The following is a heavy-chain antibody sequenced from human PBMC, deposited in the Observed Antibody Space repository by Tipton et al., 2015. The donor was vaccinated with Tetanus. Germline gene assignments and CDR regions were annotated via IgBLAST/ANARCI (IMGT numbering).Heavy chain of an antibody. D-gene: IGHD6-13*01. V-gene: IGHV4-59*01. J-gene: IGHJ6*03. CDR1: GGSISSYY. CDR2: IYYSGST. Sequence: TLSLTCTVSGGSISSYYWSWIRQPPGKGLEWIGYIYYSGSTNYNPSLKSRVTISVDTSKNQFSLKLSSVTAADTAVYYCARGEQQLVRGYYYYYYMDVWGKGTTVTVSS. CDR3: ARGEQQLVRGYYYYYYMDV.